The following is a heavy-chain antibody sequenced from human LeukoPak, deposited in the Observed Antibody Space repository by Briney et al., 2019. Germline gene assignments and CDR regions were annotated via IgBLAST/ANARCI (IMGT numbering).Heavy chain of an antibody. CDR3: AGEKCTNGVCRFDY. D-gene: IGHD2-8*01. CDR2: IIPIFGTA. V-gene: IGHV1-69*05. CDR1: GGTFSSYA. J-gene: IGHJ4*02. Sequence: SVEVSCKASGGTFSSYAISWVRQAPGQGLEWMGRIIPIFGTANYAQKFQGRVTITTDESTSTAYMELSSLRSEDTAVYYCAGEKCTNGVCRFDYWGQGTLVTVSS.